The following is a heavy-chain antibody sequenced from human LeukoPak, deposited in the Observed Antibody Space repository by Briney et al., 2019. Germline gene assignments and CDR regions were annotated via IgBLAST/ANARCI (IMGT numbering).Heavy chain of an antibody. Sequence: GGSLRLSCAASGFTFSSYGMHWVRQAPGKGLEWVAFIRYDGSNKYYADSVKGRFTISRDNSKNTLYLQMNSLRAEDTAGYYCAKDSIYGWDYYYYMDVWGKGTTVTISS. D-gene: IGHD3-10*01. CDR1: GFTFSSYG. V-gene: IGHV3-30*02. J-gene: IGHJ6*03. CDR3: AKDSIYGWDYYYYMDV. CDR2: IRYDGSNK.